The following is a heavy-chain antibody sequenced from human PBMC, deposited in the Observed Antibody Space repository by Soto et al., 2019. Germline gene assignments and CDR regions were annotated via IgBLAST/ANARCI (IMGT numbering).Heavy chain of an antibody. Sequence: QVQLVQSGAEVKKPGSSVKVSCKASGGTFSSYAISWVRQAPGQGLEWMGGIIPIFGTANYAQKFQGRVTITADESTSTAYMELSSLRSEDTAVYYCARDLTPNIVVPAAIQEGYYYYGMDVWGQGTTVTVSS. V-gene: IGHV1-69*01. CDR1: GGTFSSYA. J-gene: IGHJ6*02. D-gene: IGHD2-2*01. CDR2: IIPIFGTA. CDR3: ARDLTPNIVVPAAIQEGYYYYGMDV.